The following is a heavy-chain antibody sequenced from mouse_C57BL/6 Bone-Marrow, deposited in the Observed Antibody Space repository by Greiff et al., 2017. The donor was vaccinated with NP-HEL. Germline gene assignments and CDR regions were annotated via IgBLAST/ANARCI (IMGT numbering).Heavy chain of an antibody. CDR2: INPNNGGT. Sequence: EVQLQQSGPELVKPGASVKMSCKASGYTFTDYNMHWVKQSHGKSLEWIGYINPNNGGTSYNQKFKGKATLTVHKSSSTAYMELRSLTSEDSAVYYCAREGPITTVVATRYFDVWGTGTTVTVSS. V-gene: IGHV1-22*01. CDR3: AREGPITTVVATRYFDV. D-gene: IGHD1-1*01. J-gene: IGHJ1*03. CDR1: GYTFTDYN.